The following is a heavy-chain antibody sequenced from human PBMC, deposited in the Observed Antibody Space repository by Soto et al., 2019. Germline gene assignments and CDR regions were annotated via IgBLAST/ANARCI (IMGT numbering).Heavy chain of an antibody. CDR2: IWYDGINK. D-gene: IGHD3-10*01. CDR3: VREADSALLWFGNADH. CDR1: GFIFRSYG. V-gene: IGHV3-33*01. Sequence: QVQLAESGGGVAQPGRSLRLSCAASGFIFRSYGMHWVRQAPGKGLEWVAFIWYDGINKYYADSVKGRFTISRDNPKNTLYLQMDSLRAEDTALYYCVREADSALLWFGNADHWGQGTLVTVSS. J-gene: IGHJ5*02.